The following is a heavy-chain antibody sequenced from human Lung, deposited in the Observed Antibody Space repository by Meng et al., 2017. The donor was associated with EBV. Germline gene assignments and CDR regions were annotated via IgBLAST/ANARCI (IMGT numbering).Heavy chain of an antibody. CDR1: GDSVNSPDYY. D-gene: IGHD1-26*01. CDR2: IYYSGGT. V-gene: IGHV4-30-4*01. J-gene: IGHJ4*02. CDR3: ARSPYSGSALPFFDY. Sequence: QGQLQTPAPGPVTPSHTLSLPCTVSGDSVNSPDYYWSWIRQSPDKGLEWIGYIYYSGGTYYNPSLKSRVSISGDTSNKQFSLKLTSVTAADTAVYYCARSPYSGSALPFFDYWGQGSLVTVSS.